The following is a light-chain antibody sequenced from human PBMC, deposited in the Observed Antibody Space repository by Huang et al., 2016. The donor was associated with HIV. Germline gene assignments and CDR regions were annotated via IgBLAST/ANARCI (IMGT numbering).Light chain of an antibody. J-gene: IGKJ1*01. Sequence: EIVMTQSPATLSVSPGERPTLPCRASPSVSSDLAWYQQKPVQVPRLLTYGASTRGTGSPARFSGSGSWTEFTLTISGQQSEDFAGYYCQQYNNRPQTFGQGTKVEIK. CDR2: GAS. CDR1: PSVSSD. V-gene: IGKV3-15*01. CDR3: QQYNNRPQT.